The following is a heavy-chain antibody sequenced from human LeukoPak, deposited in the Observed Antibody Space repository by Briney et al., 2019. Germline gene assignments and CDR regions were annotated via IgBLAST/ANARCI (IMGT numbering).Heavy chain of an antibody. D-gene: IGHD1-26*01. CDR3: ARAPKFRLVGVPKGPFDP. V-gene: IGHV3-23*01. CDR1: GFSFSSYA. Sequence: PGGSLRLSCAASGFSFSSYAMSWVRQAPGKGLEWVSAISGSGVSTYYADSVKGRFTISRDNSKNTLYLQMNSLRAEDTAVYYCARAPKFRLVGVPKGPFDPWGQGTLVTVSS. J-gene: IGHJ5*02. CDR2: ISGSGVST.